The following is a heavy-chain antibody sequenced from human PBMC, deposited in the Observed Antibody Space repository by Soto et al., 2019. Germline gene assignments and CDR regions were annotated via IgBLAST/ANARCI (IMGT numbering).Heavy chain of an antibody. Sequence: GGSLRLSCAASGFTFSSYAMIWVRQAPGKGLEWVSAISGSGGRTYYADSVKGRFTISRDNSKNTLYLQMNSLRAEDTAVYYCAKIKDTSGYYYFDYWGQGTLVTVSS. CDR3: AKIKDTSGYYYFDY. CDR2: ISGSGGRT. CDR1: GFTFSSYA. D-gene: IGHD3-22*01. J-gene: IGHJ4*02. V-gene: IGHV3-23*01.